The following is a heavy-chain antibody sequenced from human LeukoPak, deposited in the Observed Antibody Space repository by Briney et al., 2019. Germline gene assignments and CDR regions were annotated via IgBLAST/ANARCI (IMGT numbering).Heavy chain of an antibody. V-gene: IGHV3-48*01. D-gene: IGHD5-12*01. CDR1: GFTFSDYG. Sequence: GGSLRLSCAASGFTFSDYGMVWVRQAPGKGLEWISYISGGSDTHTYADSVKGRFTISRDNAKNSLYLEMSNLRAEDTAVYYCARDAFRGYQFDPWGQEALVTVSS. J-gene: IGHJ5*02. CDR2: ISGGSDTH. CDR3: ARDAFRGYQFDP.